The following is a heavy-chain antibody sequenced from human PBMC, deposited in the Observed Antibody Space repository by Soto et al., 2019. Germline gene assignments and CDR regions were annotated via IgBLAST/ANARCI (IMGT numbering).Heavy chain of an antibody. Sequence: GGSLRLSCAASGFIFSSYWIHWVRQAPGKGLVWVSHINTDGSSTSYADSVKGRFTISRDNAKNTLYLQMNTLRAEDTAVYYCARAIYSNYYGMDVWGLGTKVTVSS. CDR1: GFIFSSYW. CDR3: ARAIYSNYYGMDV. J-gene: IGHJ6*02. CDR2: INTDGSST. V-gene: IGHV3-74*01.